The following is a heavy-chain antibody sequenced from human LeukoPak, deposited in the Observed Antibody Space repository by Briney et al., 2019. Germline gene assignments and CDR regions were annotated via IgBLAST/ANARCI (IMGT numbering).Heavy chain of an antibody. J-gene: IGHJ4*02. CDR1: GFTFSSYA. CDR3: AKGGYYYDSSLSFDY. Sequence: GGSLRLSCAASGFTFSSYAMSWVRQAPGKGLEWVSAISGSGGSTYYAESVKGRFTISRDNSKNTLYLQMNSLRAEDTAVYYCAKGGYYYDSSLSFDYWGQGTLVTVSP. D-gene: IGHD3-22*01. V-gene: IGHV3-23*01. CDR2: ISGSGGST.